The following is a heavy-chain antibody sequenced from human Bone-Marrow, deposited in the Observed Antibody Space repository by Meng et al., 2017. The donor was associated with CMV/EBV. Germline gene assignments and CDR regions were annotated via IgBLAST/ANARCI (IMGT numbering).Heavy chain of an antibody. CDR2: ISGGSTI. V-gene: IGHV3-69-1*02. CDR3: ARDPVGGAWIHDAFDI. D-gene: IGHD3-16*01. CDR1: GFTFSDYE. J-gene: IGHJ3*02. Sequence: GESLKISCEASGFTFSDYEMNWVRQAPGKGLEWIAFISGGSTIYYADVVKGRFTISRDNAKNSLYLQMSSLRVEDTAVYYCARDPVGGAWIHDAFDIWGQGTVVT.